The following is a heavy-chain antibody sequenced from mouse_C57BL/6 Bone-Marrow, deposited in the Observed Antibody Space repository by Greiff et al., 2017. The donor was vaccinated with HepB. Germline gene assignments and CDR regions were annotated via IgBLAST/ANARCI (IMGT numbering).Heavy chain of an antibody. Sequence: DVKLVESGGGLVKPGGSLKLSCAASGFTFSDYGMHWVRQAPEKGLEWVAYISSGSSTIYYADTVKGRFTISRDNAKNTLFLQMTSRRSEDTAMYYCASGLVRRFAYWGQGTLVTVSA. D-gene: IGHD2-14*01. CDR3: ASGLVRRFAY. V-gene: IGHV5-17*01. J-gene: IGHJ3*01. CDR2: ISSGSSTI. CDR1: GFTFSDYG.